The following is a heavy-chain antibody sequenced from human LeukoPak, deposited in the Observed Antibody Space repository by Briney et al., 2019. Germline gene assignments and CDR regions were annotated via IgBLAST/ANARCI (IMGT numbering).Heavy chain of an antibody. CDR2: INHSGSP. CDR1: GFKFDDFA. D-gene: IGHD3-3*01. V-gene: IGHV4-34*01. Sequence: GSLRLSCAASGFKFDDFAMHWVRQAPGKGLEWIGEINHSGSPNNNPSLKSRVSISFDTSKNQFSLKLTSVTAADTAVYYCGSRRTAMFGVIKGPIDYWGQGTLVTVSS. CDR3: GSRRTAMFGVIKGPIDY. J-gene: IGHJ4*02.